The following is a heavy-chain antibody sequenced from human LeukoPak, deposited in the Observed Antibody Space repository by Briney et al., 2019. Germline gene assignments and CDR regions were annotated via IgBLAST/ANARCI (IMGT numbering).Heavy chain of an antibody. CDR1: GYTLTELS. CDR2: FDPEDGET. D-gene: IGHD1/OR15-1a*01. V-gene: IGHV1-24*01. CDR3: AREDQLEQGLVTLGKWYNWFDP. Sequence: ASVKVSCKVSGYTLTELSMHWVRQAPGKGLEWMGGFDPEDGETIYAQKFQGRVTMTEDTSTDTVYMELSSLRSEDTAVYYCAREDQLEQGLVTLGKWYNWFDPWGQGTLVTVSS. J-gene: IGHJ5*02.